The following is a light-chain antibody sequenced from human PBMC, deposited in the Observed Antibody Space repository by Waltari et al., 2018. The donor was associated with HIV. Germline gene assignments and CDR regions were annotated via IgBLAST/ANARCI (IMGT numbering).Light chain of an antibody. J-gene: IGLJ1*01. CDR1: SSNIGNDN. CDR3: VGWDGSLSGYV. Sequence: QSVLTQPPSASGTPGQTVTISCSGSSSNIGNDNVYWYQPPPGMTPKLLIYKNDQRPSGVPGRFAGSKSGTSASLAISGLRSEDEADYYCVGWDGSLSGYVFGAGTKVTVL. CDR2: KND. V-gene: IGLV1-47*01.